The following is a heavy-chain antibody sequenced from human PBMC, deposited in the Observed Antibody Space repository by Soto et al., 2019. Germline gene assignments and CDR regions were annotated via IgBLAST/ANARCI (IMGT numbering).Heavy chain of an antibody. CDR3: VKRAPFRSPGGGLQYCFDY. Sequence: QVQLVQSGAEVKKPGSSVKVSCKASGGTFSSYAISWVRQAPGQGLEWMGGIIPIFGTANYAQKFQGRVTITADESTSTGCMELSSLRSEETAVYYCVKRAPFRSPGGGLQYCFDYWGQGTLATVSS. D-gene: IGHD3-16*01. V-gene: IGHV1-69*01. CDR1: GGTFSSYA. J-gene: IGHJ4*02. CDR2: IIPIFGTA.